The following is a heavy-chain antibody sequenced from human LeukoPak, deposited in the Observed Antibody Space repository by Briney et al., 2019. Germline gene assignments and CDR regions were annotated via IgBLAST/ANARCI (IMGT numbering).Heavy chain of an antibody. V-gene: IGHV3-30*02. CDR1: GFTFSSYG. Sequence: PGGSLRLSCAASGFTFSSYGMHWVRQAPGKGLDWVAFIRYDGRNKYYADSVKGRFTISRDNSKNTLYLQMNSLRAEDTAVYYCARVAVFGVVIVGWFDPWGQGTLVTVSS. J-gene: IGHJ5*02. CDR3: ARVAVFGVVIVGWFDP. D-gene: IGHD3-3*01. CDR2: IRYDGRNK.